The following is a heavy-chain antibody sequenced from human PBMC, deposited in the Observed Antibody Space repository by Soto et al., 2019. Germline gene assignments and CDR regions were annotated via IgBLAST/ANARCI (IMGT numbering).Heavy chain of an antibody. D-gene: IGHD3-10*01. J-gene: IGHJ6*02. V-gene: IGHV3-74*01. CDR1: GFTFRSYW. CDR2: ISNDGSST. CDR3: TRSDYYGSGSYIYYYGMDV. Sequence: EVQLVESGGGLVQPGGSLRISCAASGFTFRSYWVHWVRQVPGKGLVWVSRISNDGSSTSYADSVKGRFTISRDNAKNTLYLQMNSLRAEDTAVYYCTRSDYYGSGSYIYYYGMDVWGQGTTVTVSS.